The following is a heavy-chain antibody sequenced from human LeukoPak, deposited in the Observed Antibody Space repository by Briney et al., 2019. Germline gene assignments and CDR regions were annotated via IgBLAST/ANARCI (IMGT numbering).Heavy chain of an antibody. V-gene: IGHV3-30-3*01. Sequence: GGSLRLSCAASGFTFSSYAMHWVRQAPGKGLEWVAVISYDGSNKYYADSVKARFTISRDNSKNTLYLQMNSLRAEDTAVYYCARDRLEMLRLYGMDVWGQGTTVTVSS. CDR1: GFTFSSYA. J-gene: IGHJ6*02. D-gene: IGHD3-16*01. CDR3: ARDRLEMLRLYGMDV. CDR2: ISYDGSNK.